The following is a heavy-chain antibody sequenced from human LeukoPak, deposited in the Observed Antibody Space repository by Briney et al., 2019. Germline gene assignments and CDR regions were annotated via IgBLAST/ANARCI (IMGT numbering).Heavy chain of an antibody. CDR2: INQGGSDK. CDR3: TRDRPRGEDD. D-gene: IGHD3-16*01. J-gene: IGHJ4*02. CDR1: GFTFSGHW. Sequence: PGGSLRLSCAASGFTFSGHWMSWVRQAPGKGLEWVANINQGGSDKYYVDSVKGRFTISRDNANNLLYLQMNSLRGEDTAVYYCTRDRPRGEDDWGRETLATFP. V-gene: IGHV3-7*01.